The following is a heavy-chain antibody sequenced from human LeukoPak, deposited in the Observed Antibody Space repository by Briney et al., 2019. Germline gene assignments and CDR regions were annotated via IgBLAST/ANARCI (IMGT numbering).Heavy chain of an antibody. D-gene: IGHD3-3*01. Sequence: PSETLSLTCTVSGGSISSYYWSWIRQPPGRGLEWIGYIYYSGSTNYNPSLKSRVTISVDTSKNQFSLKLSSVTAADTAVYYCARGRFWECLDAFDIWGQGTMVTVSS. V-gene: IGHV4-59*01. CDR3: ARGRFWECLDAFDI. J-gene: IGHJ3*02. CDR2: IYYSGST. CDR1: GGSISSYY.